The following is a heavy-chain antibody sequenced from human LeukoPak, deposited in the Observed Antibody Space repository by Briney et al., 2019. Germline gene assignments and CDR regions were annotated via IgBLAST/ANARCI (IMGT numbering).Heavy chain of an antibody. V-gene: IGHV4-59*01. CDR2: IYYSGST. CDR1: GGSISSYY. D-gene: IGHD3-10*01. J-gene: IGHJ4*02. Sequence: SETLSLTCTVSGGSISSYYWSWIRQPPGKGLEWSGYIYYSGSTNYSPSLKSRVTISVDTSKNQFPLKLSSVTAADTAVYYCASGEGGEFFDYWGQGTLVTVSS. CDR3: ASGEGGEFFDY.